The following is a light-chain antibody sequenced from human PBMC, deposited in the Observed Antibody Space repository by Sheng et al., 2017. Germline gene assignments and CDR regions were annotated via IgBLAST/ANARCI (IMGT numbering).Light chain of an antibody. J-gene: IGKJ1*01. CDR3: LQHNSYPWT. CDR2: GAS. V-gene: IGKV1-17*03. Sequence: DIQMTQSPSAMSASVGDRVTITCRASQDISEYLSWFQHKPGKVPKRLIYGASSLESGVPSRFSGSGSGTEFTLTISSLQPEDFATYYCLQHNSYPWTFGQGTKVEIK. CDR1: QDISEY.